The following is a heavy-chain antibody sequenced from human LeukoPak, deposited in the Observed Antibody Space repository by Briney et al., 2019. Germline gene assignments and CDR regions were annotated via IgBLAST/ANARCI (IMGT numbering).Heavy chain of an antibody. CDR3: ARDGWCSSTSCYTDYFDY. V-gene: IGHV1-18*01. D-gene: IGHD2-2*02. Sequence: ASVKVSCKASGYTFTSYGISWVRQASGQGLEWMGWISAYNGNTNYAQKLQGRVTMTTDTSTSTAYMELRSLRSDDTAVYYCARDGWCSSTSCYTDYFDYWGQGTLVTVSS. CDR1: GYTFTSYG. CDR2: ISAYNGNT. J-gene: IGHJ4*02.